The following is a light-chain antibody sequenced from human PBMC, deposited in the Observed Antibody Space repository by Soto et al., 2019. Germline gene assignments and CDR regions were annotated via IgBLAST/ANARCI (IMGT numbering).Light chain of an antibody. CDR2: DNN. J-gene: IGLJ2*01. V-gene: IGLV1-51*01. CDR3: GTWDSSLSAII. CDR1: SSNIARNY. Sequence: QSVLTQPPSVSAAPGQTVTLSCSGSSSNIARNYVSWYQQFPGTAPKLVIYDNNKRPSGIPDRFSGSKSGTSATLGITGLQTGDEAEYYCGTWDSSLSAIIFGGGTQLTVL.